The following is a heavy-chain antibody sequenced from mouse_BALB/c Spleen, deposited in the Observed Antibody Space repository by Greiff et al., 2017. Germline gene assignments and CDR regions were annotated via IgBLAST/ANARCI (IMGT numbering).Heavy chain of an antibody. CDR1: GFTFSNYW. CDR3: TRTLGLRRVYYFDY. V-gene: IGHV6-6*02. CDR2: IRLKSNNYAT. Sequence: EVNVVESGGGLVQPGGSMKLSCVASGFTFSNYWMNWVRQSPEKGLEWVAEIRLKSNNYATHYAESVKGRFTISRDDSKSSVYLQMNNLRAEDTGIYYCTRTLGLRRVYYFDYWGQGTTLTVSS. D-gene: IGHD2-4*01. J-gene: IGHJ2*01.